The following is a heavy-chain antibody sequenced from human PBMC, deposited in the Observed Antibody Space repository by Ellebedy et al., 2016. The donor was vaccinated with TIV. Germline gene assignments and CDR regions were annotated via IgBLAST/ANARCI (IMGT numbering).Heavy chain of an antibody. D-gene: IGHD6-13*01. J-gene: IGHJ4*02. CDR1: GFTFSSYA. CDR3: ARDQGYSSSWLTD. CDR2: IWYDGTTK. Sequence: GESLKISCAASGFTFSSYAMSWVRQAPGKGLEWVAVIWYDGTTKYYIDSVKGRFSISRDSSKNTVDLQMNSLRVEDTAVYYCARDQGYSSSWLTDWGQGTLVTVSS. V-gene: IGHV3-33*08.